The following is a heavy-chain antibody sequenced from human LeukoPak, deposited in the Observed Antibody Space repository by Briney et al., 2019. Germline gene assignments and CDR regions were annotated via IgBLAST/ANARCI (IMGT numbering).Heavy chain of an antibody. V-gene: IGHV4-34*01. CDR3: ARYWGSGWTFDY. Sequence: PSETLSLTCAVYGGSFSGYYWSWIRQPPGKGLEWIGEINHSGSTNYNPSLKSRVTISVDTSKNQSSLKLSSVTAADTAVYYCARYWGSGWTFDYWGQGTLVTVSS. CDR2: INHSGST. D-gene: IGHD6-19*01. J-gene: IGHJ4*02. CDR1: GGSFSGYY.